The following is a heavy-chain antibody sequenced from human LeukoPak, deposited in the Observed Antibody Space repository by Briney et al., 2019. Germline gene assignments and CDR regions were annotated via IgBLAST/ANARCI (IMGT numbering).Heavy chain of an antibody. V-gene: IGHV4-30-4*01. D-gene: IGHD3-10*01. CDR1: GGSISSGDYY. Sequence: SQTLSLTCTVSGGSISSGDYYWSWIRQPPGKDLEWIGYIYYSGSTYYNPSLKSRVTISVDTSKNQFSLKLSSVTAADTAVYYCARDRGTPYGSGTFNWFDPWGQGTLVTVSS. CDR3: ARDRGTPYGSGTFNWFDP. CDR2: IYYSGST. J-gene: IGHJ5*02.